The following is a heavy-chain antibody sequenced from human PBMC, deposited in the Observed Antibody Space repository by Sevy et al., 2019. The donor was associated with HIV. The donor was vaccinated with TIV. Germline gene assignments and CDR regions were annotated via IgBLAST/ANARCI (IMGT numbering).Heavy chain of an antibody. CDR1: GFTFSDQY. CDR2: IRNKVNGYTT. Sequence: GGSLRLSCAASGFTFSDQYMDWVRQAPGKGLEWVGRIRNKVNGYTTEYAATVKGRFTISRDDSNNLLYLQMNSLRTEDTAVYYCTRDLAGAPYVDAWGRGTTVSVSS. CDR3: TRDLAGAPYVDA. D-gene: IGHD1-26*01. J-gene: IGHJ6*02. V-gene: IGHV3-72*01.